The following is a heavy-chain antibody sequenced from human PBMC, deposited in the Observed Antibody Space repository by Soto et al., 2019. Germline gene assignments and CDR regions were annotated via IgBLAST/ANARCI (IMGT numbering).Heavy chain of an antibody. V-gene: IGHV1-69*01. CDR1: GDSFTNYA. CDR2: IILALGTP. J-gene: IGHJ5*02. CDR3: GRYCTNTKCRGGYYLDL. Sequence: QVLLVQSGAEMKQPGSSVSVSCRASGDSFTNYAFTWVRQAPGQGPEWLGGIILALGTPHYSPRFQGRLTITADESSSTVYMELGSLRLDDTAVYYCGRYCTNTKCRGGYYLDLWGQGTLLTVSS. D-gene: IGHD2-8*01.